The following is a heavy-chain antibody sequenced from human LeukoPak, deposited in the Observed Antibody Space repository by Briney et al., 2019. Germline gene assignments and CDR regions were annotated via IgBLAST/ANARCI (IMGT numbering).Heavy chain of an antibody. CDR3: GRDLWTCTSTSCHVD. D-gene: IGHD2-2*01. CDR2: IKQDGSEK. Sequence: PGGSLRLSCAASGFTFSSYAMSWVRQAPGKGLEWVANIKQDGSEKYYVDSVKGRFTISRDNAKNSLYLQMNSLRAEDTAVYYCGRDLWTCTSTSCHVDWGQGTLVTVSS. V-gene: IGHV3-7*01. CDR1: GFTFSSYA. J-gene: IGHJ1*01.